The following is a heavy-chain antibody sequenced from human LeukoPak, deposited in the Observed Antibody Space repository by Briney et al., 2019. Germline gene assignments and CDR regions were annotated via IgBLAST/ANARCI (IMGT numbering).Heavy chain of an antibody. J-gene: IGHJ4*02. D-gene: IGHD6-19*01. CDR3: VKPKYIAVAGTPFDY. Sequence: GGSLRLSCAASGFTFSSSAMNWVRQAPGRGLEWVSSISGGEGAAYYPGSVKGRFTISRDNSKNTVYLQMNSLRAEDTAVYYCVKPKYIAVAGTPFDYWGQGTLVTVSS. CDR1: GFTFSSSA. CDR2: ISGGEGAA. V-gene: IGHV3-23*01.